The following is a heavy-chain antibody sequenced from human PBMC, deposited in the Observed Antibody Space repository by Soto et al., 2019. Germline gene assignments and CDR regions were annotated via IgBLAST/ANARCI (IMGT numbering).Heavy chain of an antibody. V-gene: IGHV3-13*01. CDR3: ARERDSLSRDWKEFDY. D-gene: IGHD1-1*01. Sequence: EVQLVESGGVLVRPGGSLRLSCAASGFSFSSYDMLWVRQAAGKGLEWVSAIAIGGDTLYSDSVKGRFTISRENARNSLYLQLSRLRAEDTAVYYCARERDSLSRDWKEFDYWGQGTEVTVSS. J-gene: IGHJ4*02. CDR2: IAIGGDT. CDR1: GFSFSSYD.